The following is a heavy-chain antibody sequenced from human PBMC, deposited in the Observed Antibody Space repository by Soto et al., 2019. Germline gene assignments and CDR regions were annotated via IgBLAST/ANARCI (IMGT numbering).Heavy chain of an antibody. V-gene: IGHV1-69*13. CDR3: ARGGAIAAPRSNYYCGMDV. J-gene: IGHJ6*02. CDR1: GGTFSSYA. Sequence: SVKVSCKASGGTFSSYAISWVRQAPGQGLEWMGGIIPIFGTANYAQKFQGRVTINADESTSTAYMELSSLRSEDTAVYYCARGGAIAAPRSNYYCGMDVWGQGTTVTVSS. D-gene: IGHD6-6*01. CDR2: IIPIFGTA.